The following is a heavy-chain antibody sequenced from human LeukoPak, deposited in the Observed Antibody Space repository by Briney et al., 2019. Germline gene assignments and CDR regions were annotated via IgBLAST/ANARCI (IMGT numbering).Heavy chain of an antibody. J-gene: IGHJ4*02. CDR2: INTYNDYT. D-gene: IGHD2-15*01. Sequence: ASVNVSCKTSGYTFTSYGISWLRQAPGQGREWMGWINTYNDYTNYAQRFQGRVTMTTDPSPTTVYMDLRSLRSDDTAVYFCARDSCSGGSCYLGDYWGQGTLVAVSS. V-gene: IGHV1-18*01. CDR1: GYTFTSYG. CDR3: ARDSCSGGSCYLGDY.